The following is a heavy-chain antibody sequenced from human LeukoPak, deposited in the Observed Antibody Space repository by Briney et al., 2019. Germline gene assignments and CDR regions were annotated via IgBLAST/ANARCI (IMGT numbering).Heavy chain of an antibody. CDR2: INWKGGST. CDR1: GFTFDDYG. J-gene: IGHJ4*02. V-gene: IGHV3-20*04. Sequence: SGGSLRLSCAASGFTFDDYGMSWVRQAPGKGLEWVCGINWKGGSTGCADSVQGRFTISRDNAKNALYLQMYSLRAEDTAVYYCAFGYSSGWYRFFDYWGQGTLVTVSS. CDR3: AFGYSSGWYRFFDY. D-gene: IGHD6-19*01.